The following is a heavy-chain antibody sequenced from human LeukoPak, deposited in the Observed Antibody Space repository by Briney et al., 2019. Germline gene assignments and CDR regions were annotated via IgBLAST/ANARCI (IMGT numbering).Heavy chain of an antibody. D-gene: IGHD2-15*01. J-gene: IGHJ4*02. Sequence: TSETLSLTCTVSGASISTSYGYWIRQPPGKGLEWLGYIHYSGDINYNHSLKSRVTISAYTSKNQLSLKLSSVTAADTDVYYCARVGCSGGSCYPDYWGQGTLVTVSS. CDR2: IHYSGDI. CDR1: GASISTSY. CDR3: ARVGCSGGSCYPDY. V-gene: IGHV4-59*01.